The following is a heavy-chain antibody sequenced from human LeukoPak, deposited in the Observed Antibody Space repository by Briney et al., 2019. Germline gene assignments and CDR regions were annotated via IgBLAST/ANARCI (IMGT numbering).Heavy chain of an antibody. D-gene: IGHD5-24*01. V-gene: IGHV3-7*01. CDR3: ARGGKRWLQFDYYFDY. CDR2: IKTDGSQK. Sequence: GGSLRLSCAASGFTFTTYWMTWVHQAPGKGLEWVANIKTDGSQKNYVDSVKGRFTISRDNAKNSLYLQMNSLRAEDTAVYYCARGGKRWLQFDYYFDYWGQGTLVTVSS. CDR1: GFTFTTYW. J-gene: IGHJ4*02.